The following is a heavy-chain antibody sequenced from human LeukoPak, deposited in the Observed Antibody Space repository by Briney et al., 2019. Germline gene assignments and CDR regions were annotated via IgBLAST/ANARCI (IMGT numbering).Heavy chain of an antibody. J-gene: IGHJ5*02. CDR3: ARGGFDYHDNWFDP. CDR1: GFTFSSYS. Sequence: GGSLRLSCAASGFTFSSYSMNWVRQAPGKGLEWVSSISSSSSYIYYADSVKGRFTISRDNAKNSLYLQMNSLRAEDTAVYYCARGGFDYHDNWFDPWGQGTLVTVSS. D-gene: IGHD5-12*01. V-gene: IGHV3-21*01. CDR2: ISSSSSYI.